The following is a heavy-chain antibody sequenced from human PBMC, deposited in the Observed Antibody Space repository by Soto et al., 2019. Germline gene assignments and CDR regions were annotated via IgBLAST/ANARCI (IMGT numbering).Heavy chain of an antibody. Sequence: QVQLVESGGGAVPPGRSLRLSCAASGFTFSRYDIHWVRQAPGKGLEWVALISYDGSNQYFGDSVKGRFTISRDNSKDTVSLRMNSLRVEDTAVYYCAIEEWWRVEFWGQGTLVTVSS. J-gene: IGHJ4*02. CDR2: ISYDGSNQ. D-gene: IGHD2-15*01. CDR3: AIEEWWRVEF. CDR1: GFTFSRYD. V-gene: IGHV3-30*03.